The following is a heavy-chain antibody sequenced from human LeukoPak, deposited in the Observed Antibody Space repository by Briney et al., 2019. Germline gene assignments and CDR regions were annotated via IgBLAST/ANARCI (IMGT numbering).Heavy chain of an antibody. J-gene: IGHJ3*02. V-gene: IGHV1-69*13. CDR3: ARGRDSSGYYYFADAFGI. D-gene: IGHD3-22*01. CDR1: GGTFSSYA. Sequence: ASVKVSCKASGGTFSSYAISWVRQAPGQGLEWMGGIIPIFGTANYAQKFQGRVTITADESTSTAYMELSSLRSEDTAVYYCARGRDSSGYYYFADAFGIWGQGTMVTVSS. CDR2: IIPIFGTA.